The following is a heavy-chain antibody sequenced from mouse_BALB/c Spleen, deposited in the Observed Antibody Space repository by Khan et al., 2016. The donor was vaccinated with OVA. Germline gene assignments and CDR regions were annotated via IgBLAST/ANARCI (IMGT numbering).Heavy chain of an antibody. CDR2: IGPGSDNT. CDR3: ARSNYYGRSLYALDY. J-gene: IGHJ4*01. V-gene: IGHV1S41*01. CDR1: GYTFTSYW. Sequence: DLIKPGASVKLSCKASGYTFTSYWINWIKQRPGQGLEWIGRIGPGSDNTSYNKFFTGKATLTVDTSSSTVYFQLRSLSSEDSAVYFCARSNYYGRSLYALDYWGQGTSVTVSS. D-gene: IGHD1-1*01.